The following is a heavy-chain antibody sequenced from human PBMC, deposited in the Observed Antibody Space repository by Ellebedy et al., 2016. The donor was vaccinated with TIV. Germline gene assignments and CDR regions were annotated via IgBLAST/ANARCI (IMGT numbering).Heavy chain of an antibody. D-gene: IGHD5-12*01. Sequence: SETLSLXXTVSGGSISSYYWSWIRQPPGKGLEWIGSIYYSGSTNCCPSLKSRVTISIDTSKKQFSLRLSSVTAADTALYYCATYQGATMFDAFNIWGQGTMVTVSS. V-gene: IGHV4-59*01. CDR3: ATYQGATMFDAFNI. J-gene: IGHJ3*02. CDR1: GGSISSYY. CDR2: IYYSGST.